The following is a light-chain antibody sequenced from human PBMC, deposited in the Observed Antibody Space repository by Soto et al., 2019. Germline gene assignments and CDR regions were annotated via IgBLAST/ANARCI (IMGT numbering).Light chain of an antibody. V-gene: IGLV1-40*01. J-gene: IGLJ1*01. Sequence: QSVLTQPPSVSGAPGQRVTIPCTGSTSDIGAGFDVHWYQQLPGKAPKLLIYGNTNRPSGVPDRFSGSKSGTSASLAITGLQAEDEADYYCQSYDSSLSGNYVFGTGTRSPS. CDR2: GNT. CDR3: QSYDSSLSGNYV. CDR1: TSDIGAGFD.